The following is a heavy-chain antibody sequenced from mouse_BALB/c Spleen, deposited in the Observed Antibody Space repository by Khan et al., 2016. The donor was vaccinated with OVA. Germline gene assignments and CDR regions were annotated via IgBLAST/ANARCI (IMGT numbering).Heavy chain of an antibody. D-gene: IGHD2-3*01. CDR2: IYPGNGDT. CDR3: ARPVYDGYYAWFAY. Sequence: QVQLKQSGAELVKPGASVKMSCKASGYTFTSCNMHWVKQTPGQGLEWIGAIYPGNGDTSYNQKFKGKATLTADKSSSTAYMQLSSLTSDDSAVYYCARPVYDGYYAWFAYWGQGTLVTVSA. V-gene: IGHV1-12*01. CDR1: GYTFTSCN. J-gene: IGHJ3*01.